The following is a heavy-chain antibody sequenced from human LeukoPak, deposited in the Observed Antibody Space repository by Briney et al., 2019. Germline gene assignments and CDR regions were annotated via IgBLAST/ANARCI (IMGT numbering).Heavy chain of an antibody. J-gene: IGHJ5*02. CDR2: ISWNSGSI. CDR1: GFTFDDYA. Sequence: PGGSLRLSCAASGFTFDDYAMHWVRQAPGKGLEWVSGISWNSGSIGYADSVKGRFTISRDNAKNSLYLQMNSLRAEDTALYYCAKDRRGIADNWFDPWGQGTLVTVSS. CDR3: AKDRRGIADNWFDP. D-gene: IGHD6-13*01. V-gene: IGHV3-9*01.